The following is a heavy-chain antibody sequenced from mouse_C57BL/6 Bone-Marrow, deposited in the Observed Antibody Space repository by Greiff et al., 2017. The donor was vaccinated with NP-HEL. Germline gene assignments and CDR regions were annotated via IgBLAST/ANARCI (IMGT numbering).Heavy chain of an antibody. CDR2: IYPRSGNT. V-gene: IGHV1-81*01. Sequence: VQLQESGAELARPGASVKLSCKASGYTFTSYGISWVKQRTGQGLEWIGEIYPRSGNTYYNEKFKGKATLTADKSSSTAYMELRSLTSEDSAVYFCARYGRVAYWGQGTLVTVSA. D-gene: IGHD1-1*01. J-gene: IGHJ3*01. CDR3: ARYGRVAY. CDR1: GYTFTSYG.